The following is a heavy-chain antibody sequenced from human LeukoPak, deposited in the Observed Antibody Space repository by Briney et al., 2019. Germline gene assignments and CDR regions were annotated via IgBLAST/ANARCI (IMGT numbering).Heavy chain of an antibody. CDR1: GGSFSGYY. V-gene: IGHV4-34*01. CDR3: ARDYYYGSGSYWGGMDV. Sequence: PSETLSLTCAVYGGSFSGYYWSWIRQPPGKGLEWIGEINHSGSTNYNPSLKSRVTISVDTSKNQFSLKLSSVTAADTVVYYCARDYYYGSGSYWGGMDVWGQGTTVTVSS. CDR2: INHSGST. D-gene: IGHD3-10*01. J-gene: IGHJ6*02.